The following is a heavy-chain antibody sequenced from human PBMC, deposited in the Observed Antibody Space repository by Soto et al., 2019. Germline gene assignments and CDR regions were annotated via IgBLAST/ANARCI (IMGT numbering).Heavy chain of an antibody. CDR1: GFAFSSYG. J-gene: IGHJ3*02. Sequence: GGSLRLSCAASGFAFSSYGMHWVRQAPGKGLEWVAVISYDGSSKYYADSVKGRFTISRDNSKNKLYLQMNSLRAEDTAVYYCHSHWVDTVVTPYALDIWGQGRRV. CDR3: HSHWVDTVVTPYALDI. V-gene: IGHV3-30*03. CDR2: ISYDGSSK. D-gene: IGHD2-21*02.